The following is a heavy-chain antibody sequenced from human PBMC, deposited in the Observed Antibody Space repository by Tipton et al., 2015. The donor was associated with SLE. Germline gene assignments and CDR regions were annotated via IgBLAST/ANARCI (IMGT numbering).Heavy chain of an antibody. J-gene: IGHJ3*02. CDR3: ATATKVGKHEGAFDI. CDR1: GFTFSSYS. CDR2: ISSSGSTI. D-gene: IGHD1-26*01. Sequence: SLRLSCAASGFTFSSYSMSWIRQAPGKGLEWVSYISSSGSTIYYADSVKGRFTISRDNAKNSLYLQMNSLRAEDTAVYYCATATKVGKHEGAFDIWGQGTMVTVSS. V-gene: IGHV3-48*04.